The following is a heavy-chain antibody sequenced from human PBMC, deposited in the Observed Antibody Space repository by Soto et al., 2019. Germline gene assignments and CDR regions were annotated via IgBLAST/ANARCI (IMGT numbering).Heavy chain of an antibody. CDR2: IIPIFGTA. D-gene: IGHD6-13*01. CDR1: GGTFSSYA. V-gene: IGHV1-69*06. CDR3: ARTGSIAAAGYYYDGMDV. J-gene: IGHJ6*02. Sequence: QVQLVQSGAEVQKPGSSVKVSCKASGGTFSSYAISWVRQAPGQGLEWMGGIIPIFGTANYAQKFQGRVTITADKSTSTAYMELRSLRSEDTAGYYCARTGSIAAAGYYYDGMDVWGQGTTVTVSS.